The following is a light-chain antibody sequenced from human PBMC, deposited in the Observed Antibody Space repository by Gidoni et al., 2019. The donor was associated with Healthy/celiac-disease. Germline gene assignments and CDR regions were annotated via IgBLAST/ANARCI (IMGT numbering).Light chain of an antibody. J-gene: IGKJ1*01. Sequence: DIQMTQSPSTLSASVGDRVTITCRASQSISSWLAWYQQKPGKAPKLLIYKASSLESWVPSRFSGSVSGTEFTLTISSLQPDDFATYYCQQYNSYPGTFXQXTKVEIK. CDR3: QQYNSYPGT. V-gene: IGKV1-5*03. CDR1: QSISSW. CDR2: KAS.